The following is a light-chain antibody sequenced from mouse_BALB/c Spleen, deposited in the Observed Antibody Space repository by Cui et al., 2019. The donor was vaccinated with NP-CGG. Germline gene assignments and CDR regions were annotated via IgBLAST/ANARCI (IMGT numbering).Light chain of an antibody. J-gene: IGLJ1*01. CDR3: ALWYSNHWV. CDR1: TGAVTTSNY. CDR2: GTN. V-gene: IGLV1*01. Sequence: QAVVIMASALTTSPGETVTLTCRSSTGAVTTSNYANWIQEKPDHLFTGLIGGTNNRAPGVPARFSGSLIGDKAALTITGAQTEDEAIYFCALWYSNHWVFGGGTKLTVL.